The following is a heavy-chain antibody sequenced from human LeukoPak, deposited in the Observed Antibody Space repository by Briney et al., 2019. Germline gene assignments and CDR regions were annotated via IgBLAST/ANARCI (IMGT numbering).Heavy chain of an antibody. CDR3: ARLGGYSSSWYFYYYYYMDV. J-gene: IGHJ6*03. CDR2: ISGSGGST. D-gene: IGHD6-13*01. CDR1: GFTFSSYG. Sequence: PGGSLRLSCAASGFTFSSYGMSWVRQAPGKGLEWVSAISGSGGSTYYVDSVKGRFTISRDNSKNTLYLQMNSLRAEDTAVYYCARLGGYSSSWYFYYYYYMDVWGKGTTVAIPS. V-gene: IGHV3-23*01.